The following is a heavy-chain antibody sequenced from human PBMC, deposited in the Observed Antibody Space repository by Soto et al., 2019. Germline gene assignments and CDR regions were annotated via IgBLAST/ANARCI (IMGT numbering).Heavy chain of an antibody. CDR3: ARDLLRNYDSSGFFDY. D-gene: IGHD3-22*01. CDR2: IIPIFGTA. J-gene: IGHJ4*02. CDR1: GGTFSSYA. V-gene: IGHV1-69*01. Sequence: QVQLVQSGAEVKKPGSSVKVSCKASGGTFSSYAISWVRQAPGQGLEWMGGIIPIFGTANYAQKFQGRVTITADDSTSTAYMELSSLRSENTAVYYCARDLLRNYDSSGFFDYWRQGTLVTVSS.